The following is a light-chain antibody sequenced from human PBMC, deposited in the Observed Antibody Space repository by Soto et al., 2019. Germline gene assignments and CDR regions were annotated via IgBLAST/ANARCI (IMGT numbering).Light chain of an antibody. V-gene: IGLV2-14*03. CDR2: DVS. J-gene: IGLJ2*01. Sequence: QSALTQPASVSGSPGQSITISCSGTRIDVGGHNYVSWYQQHPGKAPKLMIYDVSNRPSGVSNRFSGSKSDNTASLTISGLQAEDEADYYCSSYTNTDTLVFGGGTKVTVL. CDR1: RIDVGGHNY. CDR3: SSYTNTDTLV.